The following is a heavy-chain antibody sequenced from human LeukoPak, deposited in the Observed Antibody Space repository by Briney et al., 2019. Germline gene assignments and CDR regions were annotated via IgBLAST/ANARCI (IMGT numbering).Heavy chain of an antibody. V-gene: IGHV1-69*05. D-gene: IGHD4-23*01. J-gene: IGHJ4*02. CDR1: GGTFSSYA. Sequence: GASVKVSCKASGGTFSSYAISWVRQAPGQGLEWMGGIIPIFGTANYAQKFQGRVTMTRDTSTSTVYMELSSLRSEDTAVYYCARDLGYGGNSAGYYFDYWGQGTLVTVSS. CDR2: IIPIFGTA. CDR3: ARDLGYGGNSAGYYFDY.